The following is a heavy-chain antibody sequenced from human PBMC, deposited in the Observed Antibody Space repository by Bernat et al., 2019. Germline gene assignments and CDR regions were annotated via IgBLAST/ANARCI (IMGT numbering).Heavy chain of an antibody. CDR3: AREASPYYYMDV. V-gene: IGHV4-34*01. CDR1: GGSFSGYY. J-gene: IGHJ6*03. D-gene: IGHD5-12*01. CDR2: INHSGST. Sequence: QVQLQESGPGLVKPSGTLSLTCAVYGGSFSGYYWSWIRQPPGKGLEWIGEINHSGSTNYNPSLKSRVTISVDTSKNQFSLKLSSVTAADTAVYYCAREASPYYYMDVWGKGTTVTVSS.